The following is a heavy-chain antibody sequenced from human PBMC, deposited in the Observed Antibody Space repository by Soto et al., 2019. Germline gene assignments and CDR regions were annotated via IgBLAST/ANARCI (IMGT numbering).Heavy chain of an antibody. CDR1: GFTFSLYA. Sequence: EVQLVESGGGLIQPGGSLRLSCAASGFTFSLYAMHWVRQGTGKGLEWVSAIGTAGDTYYSVSVKGRFTTSRDSAKNSLFLQMNNLRAEDTAVYYCARKSWGAFDFWGQGTMVTVSS. V-gene: IGHV3-13*01. D-gene: IGHD1-26*01. CDR2: IGTAGDT. J-gene: IGHJ3*01. CDR3: ARKSWGAFDF.